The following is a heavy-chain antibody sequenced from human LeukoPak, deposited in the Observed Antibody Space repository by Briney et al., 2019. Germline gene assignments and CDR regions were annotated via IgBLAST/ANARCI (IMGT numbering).Heavy chain of an antibody. V-gene: IGHV1-69*05. CDR2: IMPMFGGP. J-gene: IGHJ6*03. CDR1: GGSFSTYT. CDR3: ARVDRYYFYLDV. Sequence: SVKVSCKASGGSFSTYTITWVRQAPGQGLEWMGGIMPMFGGPSYAQKFQGRVTVTTDESTSTAYMEMRSLRFEDTAIYYCARVDRYYFYLDVWGKGTTVTVSS.